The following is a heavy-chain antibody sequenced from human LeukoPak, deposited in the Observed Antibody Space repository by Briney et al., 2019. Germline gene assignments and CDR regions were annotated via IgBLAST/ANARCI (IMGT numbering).Heavy chain of an antibody. D-gene: IGHD3-22*01. V-gene: IGHV6-1*01. CDR2: TYYRSKWYN. CDR1: GDSVSSNSAA. J-gene: IGHJ4*02. CDR3: ARVGFYDSSGYLHYYFDY. Sequence: SQTLSLTCAISGDSVSSNSAAWNWIRQSPSRGLEWLGRTYYRSKWYNDYAVSVKSRITINPDTSKNQFSLQLNSVTPEDTAVYYCARVGFYDSSGYLHYYFDYWGQGTLLTVSS.